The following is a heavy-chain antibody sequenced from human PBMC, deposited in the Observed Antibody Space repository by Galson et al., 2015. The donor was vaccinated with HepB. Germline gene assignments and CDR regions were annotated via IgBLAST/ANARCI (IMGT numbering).Heavy chain of an antibody. V-gene: IGHV1-8*01. CDR2: MNPNSGNT. CDR1: GYTFTSYD. J-gene: IGHJ4*02. Sequence: SVKVSCKASGYTFTSYDINWVRQATGQGLEWMGWMNPNSGNTGYAQKFQGRVTMTRNTSISTAYMELSSLRSEDTAVYYCARDGLRGYCSSTSCYTSDYWGQGTLVTVSS. CDR3: ARDGLRGYCSSTSCYTSDY. D-gene: IGHD2-2*02.